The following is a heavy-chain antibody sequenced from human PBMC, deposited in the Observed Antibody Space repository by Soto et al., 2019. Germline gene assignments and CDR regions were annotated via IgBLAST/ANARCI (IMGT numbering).Heavy chain of an antibody. V-gene: IGHV1-3*01. CDR3: ARDQDIVVVPAAENNYYYYYGMDV. CDR2: INAGNGNT. J-gene: IGHJ6*02. CDR1: GYTFTSYA. Sequence: GASVTVSCKASGYTFTSYAMYWVRQAPGQRLEWMGWINAGNGNTKYSQKFQGRVTITRDTSASTAYMELSSLRSEDTAVYYCARDQDIVVVPAAENNYYYYYGMDVWGQGTTVTVSS. D-gene: IGHD2-2*01.